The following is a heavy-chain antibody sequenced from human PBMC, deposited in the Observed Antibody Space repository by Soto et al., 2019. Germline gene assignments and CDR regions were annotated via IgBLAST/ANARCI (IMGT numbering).Heavy chain of an antibody. CDR1: GFTVSSNY. CDR3: ARAIDYDILTGYPAPPDY. V-gene: IGHV3-66*01. J-gene: IGHJ4*02. D-gene: IGHD3-9*01. Sequence: PGGSLRLSCAASGFTVSSNYMSWVRQAPGKGLEWVSVIYSGGSTYYADSVKGRFTISRDNSKNTLYLQMNSLRAGDTAVYYCARAIDYDILTGYPAPPDYWGQGTLVTVSS. CDR2: IYSGGST.